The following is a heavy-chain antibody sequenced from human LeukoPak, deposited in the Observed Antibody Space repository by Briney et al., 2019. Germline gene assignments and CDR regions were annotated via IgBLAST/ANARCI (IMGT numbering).Heavy chain of an antibody. D-gene: IGHD3-22*01. CDR1: GDSVSSNSTA. CDR3: ARGRHDITMIVVVMTSVSYYLDV. J-gene: IGHJ6*03. Sequence: SQTLSLTCAISGDSVSSNSTAWNWIRQSPSRGLEWLGRTYYRSKWYNDYALSVKSRITINPDTSKNQFSLQLNSVTPGDTAVYYCARGRHDITMIVVVMTSVSYYLDVWGKGTTVTVS. CDR2: TYYRSKWYN. V-gene: IGHV6-1*01.